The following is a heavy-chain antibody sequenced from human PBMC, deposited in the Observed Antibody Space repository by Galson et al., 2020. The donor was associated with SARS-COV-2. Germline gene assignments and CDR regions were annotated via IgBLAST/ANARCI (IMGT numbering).Heavy chain of an antibody. CDR1: GGSISSYY. CDR2: VYYSGST. Sequence: SQTLSLTCTVSGGSISSYYWNWIRQPPGKGLEWIGYVYYSGSTNYNPSLKSRVTISVDTSKNQFSLKLSSVTAADTAIYYCAREGSDYYDSNEDGFDIWGQGTMVTVSS. CDR3: AREGSDYYDSNEDGFDI. V-gene: IGHV4-59*01. J-gene: IGHJ3*02. D-gene: IGHD3-22*01.